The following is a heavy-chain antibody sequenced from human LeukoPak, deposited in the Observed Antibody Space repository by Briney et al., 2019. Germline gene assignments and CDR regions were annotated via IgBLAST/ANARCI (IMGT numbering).Heavy chain of an antibody. D-gene: IGHD3-10*01. CDR1: GYTFTTYA. Sequence: ASVKVSCKASGYTFTTYALNWVRQATGQGLEWMGWMNPNSGNTGYAQKFQGSVTMTRNISITTAYMELSNLTSEDTAVYYCARRIRGAPTDYWGQGTLVSVSS. J-gene: IGHJ4*02. CDR2: MNPNSGNT. CDR3: ARRIRGAPTDY. V-gene: IGHV1-8*01.